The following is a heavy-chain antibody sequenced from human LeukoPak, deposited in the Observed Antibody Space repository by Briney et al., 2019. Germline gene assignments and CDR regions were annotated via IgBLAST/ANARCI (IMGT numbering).Heavy chain of an antibody. Sequence: GGSLRLSCAASGFTSSSYWMHWVRQVPGKGLVWVSRISGDGTARNYADSVKGRFTISRDDAKNTVDLQMNSLRAEDTAVYYCSRDLYRGSGSYSGGELAYWGQGTLVTVSS. CDR2: ISGDGTAR. CDR1: GFTSSSYW. V-gene: IGHV3-74*01. D-gene: IGHD3-10*01. CDR3: SRDLYRGSGSYSGGELAY. J-gene: IGHJ4*02.